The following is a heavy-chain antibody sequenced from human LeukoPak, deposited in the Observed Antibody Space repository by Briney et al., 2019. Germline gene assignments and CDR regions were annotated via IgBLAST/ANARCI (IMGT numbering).Heavy chain of an antibody. CDR2: INHSGST. J-gene: IGHJ6*04. V-gene: IGHV4-34*01. CDR3: ARGGKYYDILTGYYYYYGMDV. D-gene: IGHD3-9*01. CDR1: GGSFSGYY. Sequence: SETLSLTCAVYGGSFSGYYWSWVRQPPGKGLEWIGEINHSGSTNYNPSLKSRVTISVDTSKNQFSLKLSSVTAAGTAVYYCARGGKYYDILTGYYYYYGMDVWGKGTTVTVSS.